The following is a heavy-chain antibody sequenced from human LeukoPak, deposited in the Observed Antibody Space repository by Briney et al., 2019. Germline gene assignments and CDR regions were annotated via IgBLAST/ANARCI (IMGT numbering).Heavy chain of an antibody. Sequence: SVKVSCKASGGTFSSYAISWVRQAPGQGLEWMGGIIPIFGTANYAPKFQGRVTITTAESTSTAYRELSSLRSEDPAVYYCARDGYGGNSEGWGQGTLVTVSS. V-gene: IGHV1-69*05. CDR1: GGTFSSYA. J-gene: IGHJ4*02. CDR3: ARDGYGGNSEG. CDR2: IIPIFGTA. D-gene: IGHD4-23*01.